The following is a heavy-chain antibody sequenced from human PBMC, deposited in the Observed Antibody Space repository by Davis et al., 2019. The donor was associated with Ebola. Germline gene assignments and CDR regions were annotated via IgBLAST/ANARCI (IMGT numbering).Heavy chain of an antibody. CDR3: ARDSIHGDYFDY. CDR2: ISGRRSTV. V-gene: IGHV3-48*02. Sequence: GESLKISCAASGFTFSSYSVSWVRQAPGKGLEWLSYISGRRSTVFYADSVKGRFTISRDNAKNSLSLQMNSLRDEDTAVYYCARDSIHGDYFDYWGQGTLVTVSS. CDR1: GFTFSSYS. D-gene: IGHD4-17*01. J-gene: IGHJ4*02.